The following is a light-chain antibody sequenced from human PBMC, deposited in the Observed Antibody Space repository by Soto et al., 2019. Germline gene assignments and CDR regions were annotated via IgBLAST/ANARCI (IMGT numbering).Light chain of an antibody. V-gene: IGKV1-5*01. CDR2: DAS. CDR1: QRISSW. CDR3: QQYNSYSWT. J-gene: IGKJ1*01. Sequence: DIQMTQSPSTLSASVGDRVTITCRASQRISSWLAWYQQRPGKAPKLLIYDASCLQSGVPSRFSGSGSGTEFTLTISSLQPDDFATYYCQQYNSYSWTFGQGTKVEIK.